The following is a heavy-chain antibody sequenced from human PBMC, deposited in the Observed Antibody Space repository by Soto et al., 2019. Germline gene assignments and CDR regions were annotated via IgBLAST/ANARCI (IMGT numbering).Heavy chain of an antibody. D-gene: IGHD7-27*01. J-gene: IGHJ4*02. CDR1: GFTFSSYW. CDR3: ARVRRDPNCGYYFDY. Sequence: GGSLRLSCAASGFTFSSYWMSWVRQAPGKGQEWEANIKQDGREKYYVDSVKSRFNISRDNAKNSLYLQINSLRAEDTAVYYCARVRRDPNCGYYFDYRGQGTLVTVSS. CDR2: IKQDGREK. V-gene: IGHV3-7*03.